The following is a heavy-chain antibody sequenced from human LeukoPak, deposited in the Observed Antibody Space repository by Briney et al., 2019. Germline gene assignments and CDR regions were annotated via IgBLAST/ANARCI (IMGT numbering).Heavy chain of an antibody. D-gene: IGHD6-19*01. CDR1: GFTFGDYA. CDR3: AKSSGWYSN. Sequence: GRSLRLSCAASGFTFGDYAMPWVRQAPGKGLEWVSGISWNSDSIDYADSVKGRFTISRDNAKNSLYLQLNSLRAEDTALYYCAKSSGWYSNWGQGTLDTVSS. CDR2: ISWNSDSI. J-gene: IGHJ4*02. V-gene: IGHV3-9*01.